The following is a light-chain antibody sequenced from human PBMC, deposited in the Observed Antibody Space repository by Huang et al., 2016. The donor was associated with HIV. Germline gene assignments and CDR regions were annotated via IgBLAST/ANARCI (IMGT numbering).Light chain of an antibody. CDR3: QQYDNLPYT. J-gene: IGKJ2*01. V-gene: IGKV1-33*01. Sequence: DIQMTQSTSSLSSSVGDTVSITCQESQDISTNLNWYRQKPAKAPKVLIYDEDNLDTVVPSRFIASGSCTDFTFTISSLQPLDIATYYCQQYDNLPYTFGQGTKLEI. CDR2: DED. CDR1: QDISTN.